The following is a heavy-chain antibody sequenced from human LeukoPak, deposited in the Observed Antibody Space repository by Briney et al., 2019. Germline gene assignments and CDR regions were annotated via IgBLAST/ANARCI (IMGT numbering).Heavy chain of an antibody. Sequence: GGSLRHSCAASGFTFSSYTMHWVRQAPGKGLEWVAVISYDGSNKYYADSVKGRFTISRDNSKNTLYLQMNSLRAEDTAVYYCAKDKYGSYWGQGTLVTVSS. D-gene: IGHD3-10*01. CDR1: GFTFSSYT. CDR3: AKDKYGSY. V-gene: IGHV3-30-3*01. CDR2: ISYDGSNK. J-gene: IGHJ4*02.